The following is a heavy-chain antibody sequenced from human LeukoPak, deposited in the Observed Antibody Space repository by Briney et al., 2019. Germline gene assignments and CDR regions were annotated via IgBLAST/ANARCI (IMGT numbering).Heavy chain of an antibody. CDR1: GLTVSSYS. Sequence: GGSLRLSCAASGLTVSSYSMNWVRQAPGKGLEWVSYISSSSSTIYYADSVKGRFTISRDNAKNSLYLQMNSLRDEDTAVYYCARESVDYGDYGYFDYWGQGTLVTVSS. V-gene: IGHV3-48*02. CDR2: ISSSSSTI. J-gene: IGHJ4*02. CDR3: ARESVDYGDYGYFDY. D-gene: IGHD4-17*01.